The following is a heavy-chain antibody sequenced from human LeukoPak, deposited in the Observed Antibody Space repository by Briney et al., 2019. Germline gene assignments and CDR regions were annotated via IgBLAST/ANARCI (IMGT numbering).Heavy chain of an antibody. Sequence: GGSLRLSCAASEFTFRKYAMSWVRQAPGKGLEWVANIKMDGSEKYYLDSVRGRFTISRDNARNSVYLQMSSLRAEDTAVYYCVRTSPTLGYCTETSCPFDHWGQGALVSVSS. D-gene: IGHD2-8*02. CDR2: IKMDGSEK. J-gene: IGHJ4*02. V-gene: IGHV3-7*01. CDR1: EFTFRKYA. CDR3: VRTSPTLGYCTETSCPFDH.